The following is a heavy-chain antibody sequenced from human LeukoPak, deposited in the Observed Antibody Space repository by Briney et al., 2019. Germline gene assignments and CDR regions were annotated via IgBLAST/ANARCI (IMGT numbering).Heavy chain of an antibody. CDR2: ISSSGSTI. CDR1: GFTFSDYY. J-gene: IGHJ6*03. D-gene: IGHD6-19*01. CDR3: ARDSSGWYYYYYVDV. Sequence: PGGSLRLSCAASGFTFSDYYMSWIRQAPGKGLEWVSYISSSGSTIYYADSVKGRFTISRDNDKNSLYLQMNSLRAEDTAVYYCARDSSGWYYYYYVDVWGKGTTVTVSS. V-gene: IGHV3-11*04.